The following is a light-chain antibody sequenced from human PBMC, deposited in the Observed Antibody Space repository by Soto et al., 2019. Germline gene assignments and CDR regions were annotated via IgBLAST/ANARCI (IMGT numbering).Light chain of an antibody. CDR3: QQYNNGLT. Sequence: EIVMTQSPATLSVSPGERATLACRASQSVSSKLAWYQQRPGQAPRLLIYGASTRATGIPARFSGSGSGTEFTLTISSLQSEDFAVYYCQQYNNGLTFGGGTKLEIK. V-gene: IGKV3-15*01. CDR2: GAS. CDR1: QSVSSK. J-gene: IGKJ4*01.